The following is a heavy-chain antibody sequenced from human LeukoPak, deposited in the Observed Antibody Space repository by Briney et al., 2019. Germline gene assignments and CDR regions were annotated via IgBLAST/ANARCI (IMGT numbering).Heavy chain of an antibody. CDR1: GYTVIGYY. CDR2: INPNSGDT. J-gene: IGHJ4*02. D-gene: IGHD1-26*01. CDR3: ARGLNSGRSYSEY. V-gene: IGHV1-2*02. Sequence: GASLKVSCKASGYTVIGYYLHWVRQAPGQRLEWMGWINPNSGDTNSAPKFKGRATMTTATSINTAYMEVSRLRSDDTAVYYCARGLNSGRSYSEYWGQGTLVTVSS.